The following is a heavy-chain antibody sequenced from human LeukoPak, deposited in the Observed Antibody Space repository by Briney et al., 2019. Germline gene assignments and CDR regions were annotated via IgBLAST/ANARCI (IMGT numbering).Heavy chain of an antibody. CDR3: ARASLSSLLTFDY. CDR2: IKQDGSQK. Sequence: GGSLRLSCAASGFTSSSYWMNWVRQAPGKGLEWVAIIKQDGSQKYYVDSVKGRFTISTDTAKNSLYLLMSSLRAEDTAVYYCARASLSSLLTFDYWGQGTLVTVSS. J-gene: IGHJ4*02. V-gene: IGHV3-7*01. CDR1: GFTSSSYW. D-gene: IGHD2-15*01.